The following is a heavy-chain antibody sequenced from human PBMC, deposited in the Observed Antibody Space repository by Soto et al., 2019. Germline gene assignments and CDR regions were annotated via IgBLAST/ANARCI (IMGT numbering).Heavy chain of an antibody. CDR3: ARDGTFDY. CDR2: INPAGGTT. CDR1: GYSVTRYF. V-gene: IGHV1-46*01. Sequence: ASVKVSGTASGYSVTRYFMHWVRQAPGQGLEWMGLINPAGGTTSYAQKFQGRVTMTRDTSTSTVYMEVISLTSEDTAIYYCARDGTFDYWGQGTLVTVSS. D-gene: IGHD1-7*01. J-gene: IGHJ4*02.